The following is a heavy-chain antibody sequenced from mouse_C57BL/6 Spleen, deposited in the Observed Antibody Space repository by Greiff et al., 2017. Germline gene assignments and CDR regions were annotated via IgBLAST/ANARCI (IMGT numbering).Heavy chain of an antibody. V-gene: IGHV5-17*01. CDR2: ISSGSSTI. D-gene: IGHD2-5*01. CDR3: APAYYSNYDYAMDY. CDR1: GFTFSDYG. Sequence: EVQLVESGGGLVKPGGSLKLSCAASGFTFSDYGMHWVRQAPEKGLEWVAYISSGSSTIYYADTVKGRFTISRDNAKNTLFLQMTSLRSEDTAMYYCAPAYYSNYDYAMDYWGQGTSVTVSS. J-gene: IGHJ4*01.